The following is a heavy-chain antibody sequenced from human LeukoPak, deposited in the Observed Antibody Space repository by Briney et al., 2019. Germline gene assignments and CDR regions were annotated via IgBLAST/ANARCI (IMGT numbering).Heavy chain of an antibody. V-gene: IGHV1-2*02. J-gene: IGHJ5*02. CDR2: INPNSGGT. Sequence: GASVKVSCKASGGTFSSYEICWVRQAPGQGLEWMGWINPNSGGTNYAQKFQGRVTMTRDTSISTAYMELSRLRSDDTAVYYCARDGQYYYDSSGYDWFDPWGQGTLVTVSS. D-gene: IGHD3-22*01. CDR3: ARDGQYYYDSSGYDWFDP. CDR1: GGTFSSYE.